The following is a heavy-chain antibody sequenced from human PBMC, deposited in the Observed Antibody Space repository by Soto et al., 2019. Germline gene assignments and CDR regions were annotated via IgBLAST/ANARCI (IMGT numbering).Heavy chain of an antibody. J-gene: IGHJ4*02. D-gene: IGHD2-21*01. CDR3: AKHRRQTTTWCGED. Sequence: GGSLRLSCAASGFTFRDYAMSWVRQAPGRGLEWVSGVSNSGSSTYYADSVKGRFTISRDNSKNTLYLQMNSMRAEDTAVYYCAKHRRQTTTWCGEDWAEATRVTVSS. V-gene: IGHV3-23*01. CDR1: GFTFRDYA. CDR2: VSNSGSST.